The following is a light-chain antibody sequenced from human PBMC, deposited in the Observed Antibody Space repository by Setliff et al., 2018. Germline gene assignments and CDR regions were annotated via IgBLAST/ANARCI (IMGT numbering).Light chain of an antibody. CDR1: SSDVGGYDY. V-gene: IGLV2-8*01. J-gene: IGLJ1*01. CDR3: SSYAGTNNPYV. CDR2: EVN. Sequence: QSALTQPPSASGSPGQSVTISCTGSSSDVGGYDYVSWYQQHPGKVPKLMIYEVNRRPSGVPDRFSGSKSGNTASLTVSGLQAEDEADYYCSSYAGTNNPYVFGSGTKVTVL.